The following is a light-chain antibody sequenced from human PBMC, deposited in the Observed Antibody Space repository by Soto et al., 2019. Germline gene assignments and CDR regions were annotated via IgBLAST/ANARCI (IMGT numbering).Light chain of an antibody. CDR3: SSYAGNNVVI. V-gene: IGLV2-8*01. CDR1: SSDVGGYNY. Sequence: QSALTQPPSASGSPRQSVTISCTGTSSDVGGYNYVSWYQQHPGKVPKLLIYEVTRRPSWVPDRFSGSKSGNTASLTVSALQAEDEAHYYCSSYAGNNVVIFGGGTQLTVL. CDR2: EVT. J-gene: IGLJ2*01.